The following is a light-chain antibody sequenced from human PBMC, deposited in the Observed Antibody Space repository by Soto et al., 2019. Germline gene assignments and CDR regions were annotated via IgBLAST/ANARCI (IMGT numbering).Light chain of an antibody. J-gene: IGLJ1*01. Sequence: QSALTQPASVSGSPGQSITISCTGTSSDVGDYNYVSGYQLHPGKAPKLMIYEVTNRPSGVSDRFSGSESGNTASLTISGLQAEDEADYYCSSYTSTTLRYVFGTGTKVTVL. V-gene: IGLV2-14*01. CDR2: EVT. CDR1: SSDVGDYNY. CDR3: SSYTSTTLRYV.